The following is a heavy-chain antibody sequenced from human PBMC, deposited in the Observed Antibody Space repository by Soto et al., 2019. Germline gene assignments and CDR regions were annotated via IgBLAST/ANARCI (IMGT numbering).Heavy chain of an antibody. D-gene: IGHD3-3*01. J-gene: IGHJ4*02. CDR2: IYYSGST. CDR1: GGSISSSSYY. CDR3: ASITIFGVVITSFDY. V-gene: IGHV4-39*01. Sequence: TSETLSLTCTVSGGSISSSSYYWGWIRQPPGKGLEWIGSIYYSGSTYYNPSLKSRVTISVDTSKNQFSLKLSSVTSADTAVYYCASITIFGVVITSFDYWGQGTLVTVSS.